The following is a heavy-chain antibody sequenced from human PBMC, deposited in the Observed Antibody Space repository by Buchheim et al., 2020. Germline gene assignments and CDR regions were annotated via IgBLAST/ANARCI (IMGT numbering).Heavy chain of an antibody. CDR3: ARLSRYCSSTSCFDYYYGMDV. V-gene: IGHV3-48*03. CDR2: ISSSGSTI. Sequence: EVRLVESGGGLVQPGGSLRLSCAASGFTFSSYEMNWVRQAPGKGLEWVPYISSSGSTIYYADSVKGRFTISRDNAKNSLYLQMNSLRAEDTAVYYCARLSRYCSSTSCFDYYYGMDVWGQGTT. D-gene: IGHD2-2*01. J-gene: IGHJ6*02. CDR1: GFTFSSYE.